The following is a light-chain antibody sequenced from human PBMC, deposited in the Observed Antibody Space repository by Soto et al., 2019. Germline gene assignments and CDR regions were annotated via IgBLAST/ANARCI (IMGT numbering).Light chain of an antibody. CDR1: SSNIGNNA. CDR3: AAWDDSHEV. Sequence: QSVLTQPPSASGTPGQRVTISCSGSSSNIGNNAVNWYQQLPGTAPKLLIYSNNQRPSGVPDRFSGSKSGTSASLAISGLQSEDEADYYCAAWDDSHEVFGGGTKVTVL. CDR2: SNN. J-gene: IGLJ2*01. V-gene: IGLV1-44*01.